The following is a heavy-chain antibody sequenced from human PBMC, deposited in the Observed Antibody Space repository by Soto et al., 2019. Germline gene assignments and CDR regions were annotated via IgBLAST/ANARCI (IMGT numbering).Heavy chain of an antibody. D-gene: IGHD3-9*01. CDR2: IIPIFGTA. CDR1: GGTFSSYA. J-gene: IGHJ6*02. V-gene: IGHV1-69*05. CDR3: ARDLPYDISGMDV. Sequence: ASVKVSCKASGGTFSSYAISWVRQAPGQGLEWMGGIIPIFGTANYAQKFQGRFTISRDNSKNTLYLQMNSLRAEDTAVYYCARDLPYDISGMDVWGQGTTVTV.